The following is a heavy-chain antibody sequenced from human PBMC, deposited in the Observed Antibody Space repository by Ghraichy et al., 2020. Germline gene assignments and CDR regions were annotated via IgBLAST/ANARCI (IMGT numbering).Heavy chain of an antibody. CDR2: IRTTTNNYAT. J-gene: IGHJ3*02. CDR3: TTNRRDGYNVEASDI. CDR1: GFNFSGSA. Sequence: GGSLRLSCAASGFNFSGSAIHWVRQASGKGLEWVGRIRTTTNNYATSRSASVKDRFTLSRDDSKNTAYLQMVSLKNEDTAVYYCTTNRRDGYNVEASDIWGQGTMVTVSS. V-gene: IGHV3-73*01. D-gene: IGHD5-24*01.